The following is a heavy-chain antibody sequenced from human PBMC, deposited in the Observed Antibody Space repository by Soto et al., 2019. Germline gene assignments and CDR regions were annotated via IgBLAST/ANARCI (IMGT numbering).Heavy chain of an antibody. Sequence: QVTLKASGPVLVKPTETLTLTCTVSGFSLSNTRMGVSWIRQPPGKALEWLALIFSNDEKSYSTAMESRLSISKDTANSQVLLTMTNMGPMDTATYYCARIKSSGWDTCWFDAWGQGILVSVSS. CDR1: GFSLSNTRMG. V-gene: IGHV2-26*01. CDR2: IFSNDEK. D-gene: IGHD6-19*01. J-gene: IGHJ5*02. CDR3: ARIKSSGWDTCWFDA.